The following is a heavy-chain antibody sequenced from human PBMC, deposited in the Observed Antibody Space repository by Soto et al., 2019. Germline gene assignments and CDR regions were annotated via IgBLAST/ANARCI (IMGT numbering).Heavy chain of an antibody. CDR3: ARAEYTSGWYFMGIDY. CDR2: TSSDGSKK. J-gene: IGHJ4*02. Sequence: QVQLVESGGGVVQPGKSLRLSCAASGFTLSSFAMHWVRQAPGKGLERVAVTSSDGSKKYYADSVKGRFTISRVNSKNTLYLQMNSLRADDTAVFYCARAEYTSGWYFMGIDYWGQGTLVTVSS. CDR1: GFTLSSFA. V-gene: IGHV3-30*04. D-gene: IGHD6-19*01.